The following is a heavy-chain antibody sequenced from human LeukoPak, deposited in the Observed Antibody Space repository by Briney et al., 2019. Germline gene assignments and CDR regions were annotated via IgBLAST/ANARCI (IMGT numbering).Heavy chain of an antibody. CDR3: ARFTVGPTGTDY. J-gene: IGHJ4*02. CDR1: GYTFTDYY. D-gene: IGHD1-26*01. V-gene: IGHV1-2*02. CDR2: INPNSGST. Sequence: ASVKVSCTASGYTFTDYYMHWVRQAPGQGLEWVGWINPNSGSTNYAQKFQARVTMTSDTSSSTAYMELSRLRSDDTAVYYCARFTVGPTGTDYWGQGTLVTVSS.